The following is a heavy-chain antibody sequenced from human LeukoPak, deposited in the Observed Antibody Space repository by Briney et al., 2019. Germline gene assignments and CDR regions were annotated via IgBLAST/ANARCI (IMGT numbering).Heavy chain of an antibody. CDR3: ARDRQWLVDH. CDR2: VYVTGST. D-gene: IGHD6-19*01. Sequence: SETLSLTCTVPGDSISSYYWSWIRQPAGKGLAWIGRVYVTGSTNLNPALQSRVTMSVDTSKNQFSLKLTSVTAADTAVYYCARDRQWLVDHWGQGTLVTVSS. J-gene: IGHJ5*02. V-gene: IGHV4-4*07. CDR1: GDSISSYY.